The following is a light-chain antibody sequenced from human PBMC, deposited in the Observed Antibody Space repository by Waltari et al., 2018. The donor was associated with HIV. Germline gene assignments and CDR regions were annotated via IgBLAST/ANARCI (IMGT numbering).Light chain of an antibody. CDR2: QDN. V-gene: IGLV3-1*01. CDR3: QAWDTSGVV. CDR1: KLGNKY. Sequence: SSELIQPPSMSVSPGQTASITCSGDKLGNKYASWYQQKQVQSPVLVMYQDNKRPSDIPERFSGSNSGDTATLTISGTQALDEADYYCQAWDTSGVVFGGGTKLTVL. J-gene: IGLJ2*01.